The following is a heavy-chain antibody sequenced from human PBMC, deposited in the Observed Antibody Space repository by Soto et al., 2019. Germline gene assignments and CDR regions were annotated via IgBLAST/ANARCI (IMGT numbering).Heavy chain of an antibody. V-gene: IGHV3-23*01. D-gene: IGHD2-2*03. CDR3: AKDQVVGIVVVPAAIWSPWFAP. J-gene: IGHJ5*02. CDR2: ISGSGGST. CDR1: GFTFSSYA. Sequence: PGGSLRLSCAASGFTFSSYAMSWVRQAPGKGLEWVSAISGSGGSTYYADSVKGRFTISRDNSKNTLYLQMNSLRAEDTAVYYCAKDQVVGIVVVPAAIWSPWFAPWGQGTLGPVSS.